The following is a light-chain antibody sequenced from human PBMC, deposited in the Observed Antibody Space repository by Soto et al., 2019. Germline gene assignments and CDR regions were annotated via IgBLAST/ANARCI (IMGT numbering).Light chain of an antibody. V-gene: IGLV2-8*01. Sequence: QSALTQPPSASGSLGQSVAISCTGTSSDVGSYNYVSWYQQHPGKAPKLMISDVNKRPSGVPDRFSGSKSGDTASLTVSGLQAEDEADYYCSSYAGSNNVVFGGGTKLTVL. CDR2: DVN. CDR1: SSDVGSYNY. J-gene: IGLJ3*02. CDR3: SSYAGSNNVV.